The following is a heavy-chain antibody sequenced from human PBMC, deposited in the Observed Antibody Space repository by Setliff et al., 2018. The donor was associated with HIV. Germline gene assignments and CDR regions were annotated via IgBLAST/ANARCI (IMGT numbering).Heavy chain of an antibody. D-gene: IGHD6-6*01. CDR3: ARGLLRGVAARGVGY. J-gene: IGHJ4*02. V-gene: IGHV4-61*02. CDR1: GGSISSGSYY. Sequence: SETLSLTCTVSGGSISSGSYYWSWIRQPAGKGLEWIGRIYTSGSTNYNPSLKSRVTISVDTSKNQFSLKLSSVTAADTAVYYCARGLLRGVAARGVGYWGQGTLVTVSS. CDR2: IYTSGST.